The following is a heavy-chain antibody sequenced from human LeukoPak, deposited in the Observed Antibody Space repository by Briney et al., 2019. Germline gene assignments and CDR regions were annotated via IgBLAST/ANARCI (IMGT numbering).Heavy chain of an antibody. Sequence: ASMKVSCKASGYSFTGYYIHWVRQAPGQGLGWMGWINPDGGVTKSAQNFQGRVTMTRDKSINTVYMELSGLTSDDTALYYCARGPNHYYYIDFWGTGTTVSVSS. CDR2: INPDGGVT. CDR3: ARGPNHYYYIDF. J-gene: IGHJ6*03. V-gene: IGHV1-2*02. CDR1: GYSFTGYY. D-gene: IGHD2-8*01.